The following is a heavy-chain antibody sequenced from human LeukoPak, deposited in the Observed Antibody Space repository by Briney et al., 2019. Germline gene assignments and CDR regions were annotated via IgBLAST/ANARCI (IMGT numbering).Heavy chain of an antibody. V-gene: IGHV4-39*07. J-gene: IGHJ4*02. CDR1: GGSISSSSYY. CDR2: INHSGST. D-gene: IGHD5-18*01. Sequence: SETLSLTCTVSGGSISSSSYYWGWIRQPPGKGLEWIGEINHSGSTNYNPSLKSRVTISVDTSKSQFSLKLSSVTAADTAVYYCACRRPGYSYGYDYWGQGTLVTVSS. CDR3: ACRRPGYSYGYDY.